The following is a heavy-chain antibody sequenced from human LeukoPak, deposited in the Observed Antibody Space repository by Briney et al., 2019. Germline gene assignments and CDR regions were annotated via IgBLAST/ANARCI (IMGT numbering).Heavy chain of an antibody. V-gene: IGHV1-69*04. J-gene: IGHJ6*02. D-gene: IGHD2-2*01. Sequence: GSSVKVSCKASGGTFSSYAISWVRQAPGQGLEWMGRIIPILGIANYAQKFQGRVTITADKSTSTAYMELSSLRSEDTAVYYCARSLYCSSTSCKYHFYYYGMDVWGQGTTVTVSS. CDR3: ARSLYCSSTSCKYHFYYYGMDV. CDR1: GGTFSSYA. CDR2: IIPILGIA.